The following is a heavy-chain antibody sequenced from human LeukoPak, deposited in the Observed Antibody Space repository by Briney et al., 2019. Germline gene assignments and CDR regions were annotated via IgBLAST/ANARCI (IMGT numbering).Heavy chain of an antibody. V-gene: IGHV4-39*01. J-gene: IGHJ5*02. CDR3: ARRSTVAGRGRFDP. CDR2: VHYSGST. D-gene: IGHD6-19*01. CDR1: GGSIRSTSYY. Sequence: SETLSLTCTVSGGSIRSTSYYWGRIRQPPGKGLEWLGSVHYSGSTYDNPSLESRVTISVDTSKNQFSLKLISVTAADTAVYYCARRSTVAGRGRFDPWGQGTLVTVSS.